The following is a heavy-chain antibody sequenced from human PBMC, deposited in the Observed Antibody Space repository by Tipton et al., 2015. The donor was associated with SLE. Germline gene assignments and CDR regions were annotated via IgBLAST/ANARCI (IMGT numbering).Heavy chain of an antibody. D-gene: IGHD6-19*01. CDR3: ARGSSGWSNEYFQH. Sequence: SLRLSCAASGFTFSDYYMSWIRQAPGKGLEWVSYISSSSSYTNYADSVKGRFTISRDNAKNSLYLQMNSLRAEDTAVYYCARGSSGWSNEYFQHWGQGTLVTVSS. J-gene: IGHJ1*01. CDR2: ISSSSSYT. CDR1: GFTFSDYY. V-gene: IGHV3-11*05.